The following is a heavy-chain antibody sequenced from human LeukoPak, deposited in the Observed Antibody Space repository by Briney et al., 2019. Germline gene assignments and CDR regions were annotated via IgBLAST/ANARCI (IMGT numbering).Heavy chain of an antibody. CDR1: GFTFSSYA. Sequence: PGRSLRLSCAASGFTFSSYAMHWVRQAPGKGLEWVAVISYDGSNKYYADSVKGRFTISRDNSKNTLYLQMNSLRAEDTAVYYCARDLPGIVVVPSGDYFDYWGQGTLVTVSS. J-gene: IGHJ4*02. CDR2: ISYDGSNK. CDR3: ARDLPGIVVVPSGDYFDY. D-gene: IGHD3-22*01. V-gene: IGHV3-30-3*01.